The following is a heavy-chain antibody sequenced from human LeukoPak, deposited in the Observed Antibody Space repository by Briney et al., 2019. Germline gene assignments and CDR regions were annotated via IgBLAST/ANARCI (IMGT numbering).Heavy chain of an antibody. D-gene: IGHD2-21*02. Sequence: PSETLSLTCTVSTPSASRNYWSWIRQPPGKGLEYIGYIYSYGTTLYSPSLKSRVTISIDTSENHLSLKLSSVTAAATAVYYCARHDGETVIRGGFDLWGQGTLVTVSS. CDR2: IYSYGTT. J-gene: IGHJ4*02. CDR1: TPSASRNY. CDR3: ARHDGETVIRGGFDL. V-gene: IGHV4-59*08.